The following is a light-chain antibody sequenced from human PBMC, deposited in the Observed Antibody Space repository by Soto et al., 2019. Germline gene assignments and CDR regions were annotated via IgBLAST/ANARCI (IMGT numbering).Light chain of an antibody. J-gene: IGKJ1*01. CDR2: DAS. V-gene: IGKV3-11*01. CDR1: QSVSSY. CDR3: QQRSNWPWT. Sequence: EIVLTQSPATLSLSPGERATLSCRASQSVSSYLAWYQQKPSQASSLLIYDASNRATGIPARFSGSGSGTDFTLTISSLEPEDFAVYYCQQRSNWPWTFGQGTKVDIK.